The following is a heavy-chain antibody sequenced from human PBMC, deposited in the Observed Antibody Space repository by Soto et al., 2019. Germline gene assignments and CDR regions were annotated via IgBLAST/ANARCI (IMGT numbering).Heavy chain of an antibody. D-gene: IGHD6-6*01. J-gene: IGHJ6*02. CDR1: GGSMSRYS. CDR2: IYTSGST. V-gene: IGHV4-4*07. CDR3: ARDGRVFGYSSSSAYYGMDV. Sequence: SETLSPTWTVAGGSMSRYSSSWIRQPAGRGLGWIGRIYTSGSTNYNPSPKRRVTMSVDTSKNQFSLKLSSVTAADTAVYYCARDGRVFGYSSSSAYYGMDVWGQGTTVTVSS.